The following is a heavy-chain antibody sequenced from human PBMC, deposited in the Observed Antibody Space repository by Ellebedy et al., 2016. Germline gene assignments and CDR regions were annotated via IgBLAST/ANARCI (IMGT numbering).Heavy chain of an antibody. D-gene: IGHD6-13*01. Sequence: ESLKISCAASGFTVSSNYMSWVRQAPGKGLEWVSVIYSGGSTYYADSVKGRFTISRDNSKNTLYLQMNSLRAEDTAVYYCARVSWYSGWFDPWGQGTLVTVSS. CDR2: IYSGGST. CDR1: GFTVSSNY. V-gene: IGHV3-53*01. J-gene: IGHJ5*02. CDR3: ARVSWYSGWFDP.